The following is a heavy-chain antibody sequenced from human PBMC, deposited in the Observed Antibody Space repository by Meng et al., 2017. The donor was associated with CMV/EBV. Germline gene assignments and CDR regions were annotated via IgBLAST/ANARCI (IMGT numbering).Heavy chain of an antibody. CDR3: ARDWGGTSFKHLPHNDY. D-gene: IGHD3-16*01. Sequence: GGSLRLSCAASGFTFSSYSMNWVRQAPGKGLEWVSYISSISSTIYYADSVKGRFTITRDNAKNSLYLQMNSLRAEDTAVYYCARDWGGTSFKHLPHNDYWGQGTLVTVSS. J-gene: IGHJ4*02. CDR2: ISSISSTI. CDR1: GFTFSSYS. V-gene: IGHV3-48*04.